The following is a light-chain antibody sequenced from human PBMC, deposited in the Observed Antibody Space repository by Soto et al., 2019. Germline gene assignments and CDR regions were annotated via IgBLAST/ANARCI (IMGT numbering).Light chain of an antibody. CDR2: DVT. Sequence: QLSLTRASSGYRAAGESSTISKTRTSSDVGNNNYVSWYQQNPGKAPKVMICDVTNRPSGVSNRFSGSKSGNTASLTISGLQAEDEADYYCSSFTGSSYVFGTGTKVTVL. CDR3: SSFTGSSYV. V-gene: IGLV2-14*01. CDR1: SSDVGNNNY. J-gene: IGLJ1*01.